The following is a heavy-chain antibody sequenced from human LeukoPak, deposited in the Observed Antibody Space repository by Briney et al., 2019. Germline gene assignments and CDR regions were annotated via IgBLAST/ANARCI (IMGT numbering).Heavy chain of an antibody. V-gene: IGHV3-48*02. Sequence: GGSLRLSCAASGFTFSTYSMNWVRQAPGKGLEWVSYISSSGSTIYYADSVKGRFTISRDNVKNSLYLQMSSLRDEDTAVYYCASSGYYGSGSYDYWGQGTLVTVSS. CDR1: GFTFSTYS. D-gene: IGHD3-10*01. J-gene: IGHJ4*02. CDR2: ISSSGSTI. CDR3: ASSGYYGSGSYDY.